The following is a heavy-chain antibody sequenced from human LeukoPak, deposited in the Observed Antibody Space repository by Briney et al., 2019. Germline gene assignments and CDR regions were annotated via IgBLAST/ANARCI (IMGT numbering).Heavy chain of an antibody. CDR2: ISSNGGST. CDR1: GFTFSSYA. D-gene: IGHD2-2*01. Sequence: GGSLRLSCAASGFTFSSYAMHWVRQAPGKGLEYVSPISSNGGSTYYANSVKGRFTISRDNSKNTLYLQMGSLRAEDMAVYYWARVRGYCSSTSCYSEGGYYYYYYMDVWGKGTTVTVSS. CDR3: ARVRGYCSSTSCYSEGGYYYYYYMDV. J-gene: IGHJ6*03. V-gene: IGHV3-64*01.